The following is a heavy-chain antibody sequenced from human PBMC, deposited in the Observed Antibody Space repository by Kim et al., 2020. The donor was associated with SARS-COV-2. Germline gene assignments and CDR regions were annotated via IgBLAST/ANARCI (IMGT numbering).Heavy chain of an antibody. CDR3: ARDRPGYCSSTSCYSDAFDI. J-gene: IGHJ3*02. CDR1: GGSISSYY. Sequence: SETLSLICTVSGGSISSYYWSWIRQPPGKGLEWIGYIYYSGSTNYNPSLKSRVTISVDTSKNQFSLKLSSVTAADTAVYYCARDRPGYCSSTSCYSDAFDIWGQGTMVTVSS. D-gene: IGHD2-2*03. CDR2: IYYSGST. V-gene: IGHV4-59*01.